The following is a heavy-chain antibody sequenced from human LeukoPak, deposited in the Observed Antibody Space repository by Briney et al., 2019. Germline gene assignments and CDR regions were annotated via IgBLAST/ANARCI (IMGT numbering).Heavy chain of an antibody. CDR1: GGSISSGGYY. D-gene: IGHD2-21*01. CDR2: INHSGST. V-gene: IGHV4-39*07. CDR3: ASAIAIIRDAFDI. J-gene: IGHJ3*02. Sequence: SETLSLTCTVSGGSISSGGYYWSWIRQPPGKGLEWIGEINHSGSTNYNPSLKSRVTISVDTSKNQFSLKLSSVTAADTAVYYCASAIAIIRDAFDIWGQGTMVTVSS.